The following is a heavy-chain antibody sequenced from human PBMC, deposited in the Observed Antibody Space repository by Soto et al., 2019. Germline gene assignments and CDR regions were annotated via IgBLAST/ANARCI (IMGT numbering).Heavy chain of an antibody. Sequence: SETLSLTCAVYGGSFSDYYWSWVPQPPGKGLEWIGEIIHSGNTNYNPSLKSRVTLSVDTSKNQFSLKMRSVTAADTAMYYCARRTYYSGWHLDYWAQGTLVTVS. CDR3: ARRTYYSGWHLDY. CDR1: GGSFSDYY. J-gene: IGHJ4*02. V-gene: IGHV4-34*12. D-gene: IGHD6-19*01. CDR2: IIHSGNT.